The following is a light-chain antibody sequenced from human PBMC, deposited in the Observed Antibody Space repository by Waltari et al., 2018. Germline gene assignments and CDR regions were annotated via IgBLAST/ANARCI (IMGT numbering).Light chain of an antibody. J-gene: IGKJ1*01. CDR2: ASS. CDR3: QQYYSYPVT. CDR1: QGVGSY. V-gene: IGKV1-8*01. Sequence: AIRLTQSPSSIAASPGDRVTIPCRASQGVGSYLAWYQQKSGRAPKLLLYASSSLEAEVPSRFGGSGSGTDFTLTISCLQSEDFASYFCQQYYSYPVTFGQGTRV.